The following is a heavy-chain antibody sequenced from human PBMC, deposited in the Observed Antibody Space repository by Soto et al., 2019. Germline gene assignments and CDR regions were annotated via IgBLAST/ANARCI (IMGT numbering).Heavy chain of an antibody. V-gene: IGHV4-34*01. J-gene: IGHJ6*02. Sequence: SETLSLTCAVPGGSFSGYYWGWVRQPPGKGLEWVGEINYSGSTNYNPSLKRRVTISVDTSKNQVSLKVTSVTAADTAMYYCARRNYFYALDVWGQGTTVTVSS. CDR2: INYSGST. CDR3: ARRNYFYALDV. CDR1: GGSFSGYY.